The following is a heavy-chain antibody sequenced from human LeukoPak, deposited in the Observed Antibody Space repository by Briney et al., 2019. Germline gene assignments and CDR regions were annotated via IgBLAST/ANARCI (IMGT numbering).Heavy chain of an antibody. CDR1: GFTLSAYD. V-gene: IGHV3-13*01. D-gene: IGHD5-18*01. Sequence: GGSLRLSCAASGFTLSAYDMHWVRQVTGRGLEWVSAIGTAGDTYYVGSVKGRFIISRENAKNSFFLQMNSLRAGDTAVYFCARGPENLKYSLGYGASFFDNWGQGTMVTVSS. CDR2: IGTAGDT. J-gene: IGHJ3*02. CDR3: ARGPENLKYSLGYGASFFDN.